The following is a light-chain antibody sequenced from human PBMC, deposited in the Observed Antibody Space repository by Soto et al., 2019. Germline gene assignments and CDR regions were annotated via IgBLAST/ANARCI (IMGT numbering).Light chain of an antibody. V-gene: IGKV3-11*01. CDR2: DAS. Sequence: ETVLTQSPATLSLSPGERATLSCRASQSVSTYLAWYQQKPGQAPRLLIYDASNRATGIPARFSGSGSGTDFTLTISSLELEDFAVYYCQQRRNWPLTFGGGTKVRSN. CDR1: QSVSTY. J-gene: IGKJ4*01. CDR3: QQRRNWPLT.